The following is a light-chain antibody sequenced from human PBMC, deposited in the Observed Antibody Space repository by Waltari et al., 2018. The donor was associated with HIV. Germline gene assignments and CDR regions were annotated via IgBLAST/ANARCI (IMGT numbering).Light chain of an antibody. CDR3: ISFTTTNSPHVL. CDR1: SSDVGGYKY. CDR2: GVN. Sequence: QSALTQPASVSGSPGQSITISCTGTSSDVGGYKYVSWYQKHPGKAPKLMIYGVNNRPSGISARFSGSKSANTASLTISGLQAYDEADYYCISFTTTNSPHVLFGGGTKLTV. V-gene: IGLV2-14*01. J-gene: IGLJ2*01.